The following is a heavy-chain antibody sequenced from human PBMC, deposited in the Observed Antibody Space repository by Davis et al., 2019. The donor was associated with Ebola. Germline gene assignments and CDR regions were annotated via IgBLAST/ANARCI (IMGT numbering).Heavy chain of an antibody. V-gene: IGHV4-34*01. Sequence: MPSETLSPTFALHGGSFSGYYWSWTRQPPGKGLDGFGEINHIRSTNYNPSLKSRVTTSVETSKKQFSLKLSSVTAPATAVYYCARPTRYGARYGMDVWGQGTTVTVSS. CDR1: GGSFSGYY. CDR2: INHIRST. D-gene: IGHD4-17*01. J-gene: IGHJ6*02. CDR3: ARPTRYGARYGMDV.